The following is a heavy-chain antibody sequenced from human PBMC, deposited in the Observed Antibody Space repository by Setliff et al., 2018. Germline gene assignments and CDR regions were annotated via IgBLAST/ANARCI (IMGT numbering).Heavy chain of an antibody. D-gene: IGHD6-13*01. CDR2: IKQDGSEK. V-gene: IGHV3-7*03. CDR3: ARVSLQQLAGGLSFQH. CDR1: GFTFSSYW. J-gene: IGHJ1*01. Sequence: PGGSLRLSCAASGFTFSSYWMSWVRQAPGKGLEWVANIKQDGSEKYYVDSVKGRFTISRDNAKNSLYLQMNSLRADDTAVYYCARVSLQQLAGGLSFQHWGQGTLVTVSS.